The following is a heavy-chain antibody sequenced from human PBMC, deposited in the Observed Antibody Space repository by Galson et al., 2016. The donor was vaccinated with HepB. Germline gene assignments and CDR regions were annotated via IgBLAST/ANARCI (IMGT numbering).Heavy chain of an antibody. D-gene: IGHD6-19*01. V-gene: IGHV4-30-2*01. Sequence: TLSLTCGVSGGSINHGAFFWSWIRQPPGKGLEWIGYIYHGGSTYYNPSLKGRVTISVDRSKNQFSLKVTSVTAADTAVYYCAGGAKDGSGWFFDYWGQGTLVTASS. CDR2: IYHGGST. CDR1: GGSINHGAFF. J-gene: IGHJ4*02. CDR3: AGGAKDGSGWFFDY.